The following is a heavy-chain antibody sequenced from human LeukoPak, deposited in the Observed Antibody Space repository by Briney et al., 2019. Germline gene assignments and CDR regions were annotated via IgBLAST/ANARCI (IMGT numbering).Heavy chain of an antibody. CDR3: ARHQYYFDTSGHYPDY. Sequence: PSETLFLTCTVSGGSISSSSYYWGWIRQPPGKGLEWLANTYYSGRTYFNPSLKSRVTISVDTSKNQFSLKLRSVTAADTAVYYCARHQYYFDTSGHYPDYWGQGTLVTVSS. D-gene: IGHD3-22*01. V-gene: IGHV4-39*01. J-gene: IGHJ4*02. CDR1: GGSISSSSYY. CDR2: TYYSGRT.